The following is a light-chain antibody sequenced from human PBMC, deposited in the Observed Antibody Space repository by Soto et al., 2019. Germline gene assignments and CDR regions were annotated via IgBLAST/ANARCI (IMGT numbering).Light chain of an antibody. CDR1: QNINNN. CDR2: GAS. V-gene: IGKV3-15*01. Sequence: EIVMTQSPATLPVSPGERATLSCRASQNINNNVAWYQQRPGQAPRLLIYGASTRATGAPARFSGSGSGTEFTLTISSLQSEDFAIYYCQQYTDWPPFTFGPGTKVYMK. CDR3: QQYTDWPPFT. J-gene: IGKJ3*01.